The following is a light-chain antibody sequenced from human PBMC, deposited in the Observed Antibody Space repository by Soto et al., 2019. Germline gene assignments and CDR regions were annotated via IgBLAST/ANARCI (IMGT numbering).Light chain of an antibody. Sequence: EIVLTQSPGTLSLLPGERATLSCRSSQSVGSNYLAWYQQKHGRAPRLLIYGASSRATGIPDRFTGSGSGTDFTLTISRLEPEDSAVYYCHQYSTSPPWTFGQGTKVEIK. J-gene: IGKJ1*01. CDR2: GAS. CDR1: QSVGSNY. V-gene: IGKV3-20*01. CDR3: HQYSTSPPWT.